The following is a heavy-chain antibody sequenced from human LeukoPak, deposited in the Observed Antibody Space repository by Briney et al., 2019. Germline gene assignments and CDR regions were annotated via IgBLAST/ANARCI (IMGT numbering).Heavy chain of an antibody. J-gene: IGHJ4*02. CDR2: IWYDGSNK. CDR1: GFIFSSHG. Sequence: GRSLRLSCAASGFIFSSHGMHWVRQAPGKGLEWVAVIWYDGSNKYYADSVKGRFAISRDNSKNTLYLQMNSLRAEDTAVYYCAKAYGYCTTTSCSHEEFDYWGQGTLVTVSS. CDR3: AKAYGYCTTTSCSHEEFDY. D-gene: IGHD2-2*01. V-gene: IGHV3-33*06.